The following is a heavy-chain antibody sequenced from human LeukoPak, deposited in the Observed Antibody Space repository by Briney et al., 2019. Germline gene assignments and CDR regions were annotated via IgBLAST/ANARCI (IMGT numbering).Heavy chain of an antibody. CDR1: GYTFTGYY. CDR2: INPNSGGT. D-gene: IGHD6-13*01. Sequence: ASVKVSCKASGYTFTGYYMHWVRQAPGQGLGWMGWINPNSGGTNYAQKFQGWVTMTRDTSISTAYMELSSLRSEDTAVYYCATGQIAAAGTFGYWGQGTLVTVSS. CDR3: ATGQIAAAGTFGY. J-gene: IGHJ4*02. V-gene: IGHV1-2*04.